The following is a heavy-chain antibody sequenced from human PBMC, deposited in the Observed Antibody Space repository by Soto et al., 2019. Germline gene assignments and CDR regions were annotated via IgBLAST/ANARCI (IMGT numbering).Heavy chain of an antibody. J-gene: IGHJ6*02. Sequence: GGSLRLSCAASGFTFSSYSMNWVRQAPGKGLEWVSYISSSSSTIYYADSVKGRFTISRDNAKNSLYLQMNSLRDEDTAVYYCARAMYNWNYDYYYYGMDVWGQGTTVTVSS. CDR3: ARAMYNWNYDYYYYGMDV. V-gene: IGHV3-48*02. D-gene: IGHD1-7*01. CDR2: ISSSSSTI. CDR1: GFTFSSYS.